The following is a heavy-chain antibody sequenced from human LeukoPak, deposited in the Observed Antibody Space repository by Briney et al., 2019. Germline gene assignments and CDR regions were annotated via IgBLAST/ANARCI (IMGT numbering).Heavy chain of an antibody. Sequence: SETLSLTCTVSGGSISSYYWSWIRQPPGKGLEWIGYIYYSGSTNYNPSLKSRVTISVDTSKNQFSLKLSSVTTADTAVYYCARGAGSFDYWGQGTLVTVSS. CDR2: IYYSGST. V-gene: IGHV4-59*01. CDR3: ARGAGSFDY. D-gene: IGHD1-1*01. J-gene: IGHJ4*02. CDR1: GGSISSYY.